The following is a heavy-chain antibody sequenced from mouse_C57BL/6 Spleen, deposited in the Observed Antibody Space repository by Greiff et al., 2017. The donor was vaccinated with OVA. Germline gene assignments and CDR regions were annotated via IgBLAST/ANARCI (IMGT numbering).Heavy chain of an antibody. Sequence: QVQLQQSGAELVKPGASVKMSCKASGYTFTSYWITWVKQRPGRGLEWIGRIDPNSGGTKYNEKFKSKATLTVDKPSSTAYMQLSSLTSEDSAVYYCARGGDGNYVYYYAMDYWGQGTSVTVSS. J-gene: IGHJ4*01. CDR3: ARGGDGNYVYYYAMDY. V-gene: IGHV1-72*01. CDR1: GYTFTSYW. D-gene: IGHD2-1*01. CDR2: IDPNSGGT.